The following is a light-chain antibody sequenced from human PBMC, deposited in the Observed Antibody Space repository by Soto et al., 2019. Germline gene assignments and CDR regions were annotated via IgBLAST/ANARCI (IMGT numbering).Light chain of an antibody. Sequence: DIVMAQSPLSLPVTPGEPASISCRSSQSLLHSNGYKYLDWYLQKPGQSPQLLIYLGSYRAPGVPDRFSSSGSGTDFTLKISRVEPGDVGVYYCMQALQTPITFGPGTKVDIK. CDR1: QSLLHSNGYKY. J-gene: IGKJ3*01. CDR3: MQALQTPIT. CDR2: LGS. V-gene: IGKV2-28*01.